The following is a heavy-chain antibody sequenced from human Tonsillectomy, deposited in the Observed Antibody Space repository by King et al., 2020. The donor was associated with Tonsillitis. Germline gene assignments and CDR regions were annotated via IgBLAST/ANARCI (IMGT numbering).Heavy chain of an antibody. CDR3: ASAQKYMSGVDV. CDR2: IYPSNSDT. Sequence: VQLVQSGAEVKKPGESLKISCKGSGYSFTSYWIGWVRQMPGKGMEWMGFIYPSNSDTTNSPSFQGQVTISADKSINTAYLQWSSLKASDTAMYYCASAQKYMSGVDVWGQGTTVTVSS. J-gene: IGHJ6*02. V-gene: IGHV5-51*01. D-gene: IGHD1-1*01. CDR1: GYSFTSYW.